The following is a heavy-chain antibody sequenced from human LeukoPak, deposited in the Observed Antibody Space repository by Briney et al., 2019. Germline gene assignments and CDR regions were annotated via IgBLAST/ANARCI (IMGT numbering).Heavy chain of an antibody. CDR3: VRHNYGYDY. CDR1: GFTFNRYW. Sequence: GGSLRLSCAASGFTFNRYWTHWVRQVPGKEVVWVSHSHNDGNSVSYADSVKGRFTVSRDNAKNTLYLQMNRLRPEDTAVYYCVRHNYGYDYWGQGTLVTVSS. V-gene: IGHV3-74*01. CDR2: SHNDGNSV. J-gene: IGHJ4*02. D-gene: IGHD3-10*01.